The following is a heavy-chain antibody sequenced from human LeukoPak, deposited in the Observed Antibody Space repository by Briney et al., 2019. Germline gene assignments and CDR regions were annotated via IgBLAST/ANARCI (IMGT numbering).Heavy chain of an antibody. CDR3: ASATEDLSYFDY. CDR2: IYTGGST. J-gene: IGHJ4*02. Sequence: PGGSLRLSCAVSGFTVSSNYMSWVRQAPENGLEWVSVIYTGGSTYSADSVKGRFTISRDNSKSTLFLQMNSLRAEDTALYYCASATEDLSYFDYWGQGTLVTVSS. CDR1: GFTVSSNY. V-gene: IGHV3-53*01.